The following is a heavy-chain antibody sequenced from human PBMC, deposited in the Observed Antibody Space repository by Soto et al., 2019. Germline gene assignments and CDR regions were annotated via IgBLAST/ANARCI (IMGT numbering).Heavy chain of an antibody. V-gene: IGHV4-59*06. CDR2: IYYTGNT. CDR3: ASGHDAYEVPY. D-gene: IGHD5-12*01. CDR1: GGSISSYY. J-gene: IGHJ4*02. Sequence: SETLSLTCTVSGGSISSYYWSWIRQPPGKGLEWIGYIYYTGNTYYNPSLKSRPTISIDTSENQFSLKLTSVTAADTAVYFCASGHDAYEVPYWGQGTLVTVSS.